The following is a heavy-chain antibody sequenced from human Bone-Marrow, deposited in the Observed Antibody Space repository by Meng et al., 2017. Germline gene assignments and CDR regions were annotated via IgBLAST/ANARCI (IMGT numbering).Heavy chain of an antibody. V-gene: IGHV3-64*01. Sequence: GGSLRLSCAASGFTFSSYAMHWVRQAPGKGLEYVSAISSNGGSTYYANSVKGRFTISRDNSKNTLYLQMGSLRAEDMAVYYCAGAMVNGGAHWFDPWGQGTLVTVSS. CDR2: ISSNGGST. J-gene: IGHJ5*02. CDR1: GFTFSSYA. D-gene: IGHD5-18*01. CDR3: AGAMVNGGAHWFDP.